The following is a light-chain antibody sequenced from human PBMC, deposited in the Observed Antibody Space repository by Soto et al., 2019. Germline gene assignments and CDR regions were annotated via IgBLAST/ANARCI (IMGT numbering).Light chain of an antibody. CDR1: QSISSW. CDR2: KAS. V-gene: IGKV1-5*03. CDR3: QQYNSWWT. J-gene: IGKJ1*01. Sequence: DIQMTQSPATLAASLGDRVTITCRASQSISSWLAWYQQKPGKAPKLLIYKASSLESGVPSRLSGSGSGTEFTLTISSLHPDDFATYYCQQYNSWWTFGQGTKVDIK.